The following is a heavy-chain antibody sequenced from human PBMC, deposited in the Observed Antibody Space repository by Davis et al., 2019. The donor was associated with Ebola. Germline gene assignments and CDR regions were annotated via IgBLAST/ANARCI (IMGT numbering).Heavy chain of an antibody. CDR3: ARGTGTTSGYYYGMDV. V-gene: IGHV1-46*01. CDR1: GYTFTSYY. Sequence: ASVKVSCKASGYTFTSYYMHWVRQAPGQGLEWMGIINPSGGSTSYAQKFQGRVTMTRDTSISTAYMELSRLRSDDTAVYYCARGTGTTSGYYYGMDVWGQGTTVTVSS. D-gene: IGHD1-7*01. CDR2: INPSGGST. J-gene: IGHJ6*02.